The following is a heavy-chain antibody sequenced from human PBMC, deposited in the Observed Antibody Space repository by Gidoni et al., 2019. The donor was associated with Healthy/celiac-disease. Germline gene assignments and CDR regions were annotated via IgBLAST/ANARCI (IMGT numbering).Heavy chain of an antibody. D-gene: IGHD3-22*01. CDR3: AREKGIVYDSNILDY. J-gene: IGHJ4*02. CDR1: ASPFTSYA. CDR2: IIYDGSNK. V-gene: IGHV3-30*04. Sequence: QVPLVESGVGVVWPGRSLRLSCSASASPFTSYAMHWVRQDPGKGLEWVAVIIYDGSNKYYADSVKGRFTISRDKSKNTLYLQMNSLRAEDTAVYYCAREKGIVYDSNILDYWGQGTLVTVSS.